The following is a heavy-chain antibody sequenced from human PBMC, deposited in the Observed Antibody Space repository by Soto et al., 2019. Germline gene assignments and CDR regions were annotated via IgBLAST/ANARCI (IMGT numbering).Heavy chain of an antibody. V-gene: IGHV3-23*01. CDR2: ISGSGGST. D-gene: IGHD3-16*01. CDR1: GFTFSSYA. CDR3: AKVGALYYDYIWGSFFDY. J-gene: IGHJ4*02. Sequence: GGSLRLSCAASGFTFSSYAMSWVRQAPGKGLEWVSAISGSGGSTYYADSVKGRFTISRDNSKNTQYQQMNSLRAEDTAVYYCAKVGALYYDYIWGSFFDYWGQGTLVTVSS.